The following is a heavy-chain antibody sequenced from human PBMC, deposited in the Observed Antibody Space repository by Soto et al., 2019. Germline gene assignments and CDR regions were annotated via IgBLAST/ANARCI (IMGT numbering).Heavy chain of an antibody. D-gene: IGHD3-22*01. CDR1: EFTFSNYE. CDR3: ERGLRNYYDRSGLHY. Sequence: GGSLRLSCVGSEFTFSNYEMNWVGQAPGKGLEWVSYISYTGSTIYYADSVRGRFTISRDNSKNSLYLQMNSLRAEDTAVYYCERGLRNYYDRSGLHYWGQGTLVTVSS. V-gene: IGHV3-48*03. J-gene: IGHJ4*02. CDR2: ISYTGSTI.